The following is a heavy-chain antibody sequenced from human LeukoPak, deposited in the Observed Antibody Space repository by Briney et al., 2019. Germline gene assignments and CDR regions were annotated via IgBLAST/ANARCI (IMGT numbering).Heavy chain of an antibody. V-gene: IGHV1-46*01. CDR2: INPSGGTT. J-gene: IGHJ1*01. Sequence: ASVKVSCKASGYTFTSYGISWVRQAPGQGLEWMGIINPSGGTTSYAQKFQGRVAMTRDTSTSTVYMELSSLRSEDTAVYYCARDWGSSGLFQHWGQGTLVTVSS. CDR3: ARDWGSSGLFQH. D-gene: IGHD6-19*01. CDR1: GYTFTSYG.